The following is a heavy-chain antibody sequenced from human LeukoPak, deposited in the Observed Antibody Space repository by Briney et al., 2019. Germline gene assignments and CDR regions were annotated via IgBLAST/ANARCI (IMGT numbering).Heavy chain of an antibody. CDR3: ARAKGLGFFDY. Sequence: GGSLRLSCAASGFTFSSYAMGWVRQAPGQGLEWVSYISSSGTTIYYGDSVEGRVTISRDNAKNSVYLLMNSLRAEDTAVYYCARAKGLGFFDYWGQGTLVTVSS. CDR1: GFTFSSYA. D-gene: IGHD4-17*01. V-gene: IGHV3-48*03. CDR2: ISSSGTTI. J-gene: IGHJ4*02.